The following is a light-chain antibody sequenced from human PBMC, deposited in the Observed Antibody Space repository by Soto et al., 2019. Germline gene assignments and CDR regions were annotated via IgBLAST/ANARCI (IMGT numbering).Light chain of an antibody. V-gene: IGLV1-44*01. CDR3: AAWDDSLNVVV. Sequence: QSALTQPPSASGTPGQRVTISCSGSSSNIGSNTVNWYQQLPGTAPKLLIYSNNQRPSGVPDRFSGSKSGTSASLAISGLQSEDEADYYWAAWDDSLNVVVFGGGTKLTVL. CDR1: SSNIGSNT. CDR2: SNN. J-gene: IGLJ2*01.